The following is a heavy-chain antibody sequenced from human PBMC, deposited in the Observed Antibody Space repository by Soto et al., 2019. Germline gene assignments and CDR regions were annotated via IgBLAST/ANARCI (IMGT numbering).Heavy chain of an antibody. CDR2: ISGSGGST. Sequence: PGGSLRLSCAASGFTFSSYAISWVRQTPGKGLEWVSAISGSGGSTYYADSVKGRFTISRDNSKNTVYLQMNDLRVEDAAEYFCAKDSWAIFGVPAGEYYAMDVWGQGTTVTVSS. D-gene: IGHD3-3*01. J-gene: IGHJ6*02. CDR3: AKDSWAIFGVPAGEYYAMDV. V-gene: IGHV3-23*01. CDR1: GFTFSSYA.